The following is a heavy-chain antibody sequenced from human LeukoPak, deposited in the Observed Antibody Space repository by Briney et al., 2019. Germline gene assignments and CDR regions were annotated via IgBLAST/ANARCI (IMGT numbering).Heavy chain of an antibody. CDR1: EYTFTGHL. Sequence: ASVKVSCKASEYTFTGHLMHWVRQAPGQGLEWMGWINPNSGGTHYAQKFQGRVTMTRDTSISTAYMELSRLRSDDTAVYYCARDAGGEVVVIITYYFDYWGQGTLVTVSS. J-gene: IGHJ4*02. V-gene: IGHV1-2*02. D-gene: IGHD3-22*01. CDR3: ARDAGGEVVVIITYYFDY. CDR2: INPNSGGT.